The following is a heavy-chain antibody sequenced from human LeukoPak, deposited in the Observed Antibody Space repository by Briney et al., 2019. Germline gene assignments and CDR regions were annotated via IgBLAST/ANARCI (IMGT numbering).Heavy chain of an antibody. J-gene: IGHJ3*02. V-gene: IGHV3-11*04. CDR1: GFTFSDYY. CDR3: ARLDSRGYVGAGGYDAFDI. Sequence: GESLRLSCAASGFTFSDYYMSWIRQAPVKGLEWVSYISSSGSTIYYADSVKGRFTISRDNAKNSLYLQMNSLRAEDTAVYYCARLDSRGYVGAGGYDAFDIWGQGTMVTVSS. CDR2: ISSSGSTI. D-gene: IGHD3-22*01.